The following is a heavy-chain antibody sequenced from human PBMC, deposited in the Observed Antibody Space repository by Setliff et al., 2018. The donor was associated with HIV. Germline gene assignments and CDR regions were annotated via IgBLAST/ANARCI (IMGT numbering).Heavy chain of an antibody. J-gene: IGHJ5*02. CDR1: GFTFSNFW. CDR3: ARVLLITNAVYGVVSNQFDP. Sequence: GSLRLSCAASGFTFSNFWMHWVRQAPGKGLEWVASVSPDGSRNHCVGSVKGRFTASRHNAKSSLYLQMNSLRAEDTAVYYCARVLLITNAVYGVVSNQFDPWGQGTLVTVSS. V-gene: IGHV3-7*03. CDR2: VSPDGSRN. D-gene: IGHD3-3*01.